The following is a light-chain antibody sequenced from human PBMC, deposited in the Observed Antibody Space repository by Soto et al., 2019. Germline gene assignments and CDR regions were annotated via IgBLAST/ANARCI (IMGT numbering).Light chain of an antibody. J-gene: IGKJ4*01. Sequence: DFQMTQSPSSLSASVGDRVTITCRASQGINNHLAWFQQKPGKVPKVLIYAASTLQSGVPSRFSGSGSGTDFTLTISSMQPEDVAPYYCQNYNSAPPAATFGGGTKVEIK. CDR1: QGINNH. V-gene: IGKV1-27*01. CDR3: QNYNSAPPAAT. CDR2: AAS.